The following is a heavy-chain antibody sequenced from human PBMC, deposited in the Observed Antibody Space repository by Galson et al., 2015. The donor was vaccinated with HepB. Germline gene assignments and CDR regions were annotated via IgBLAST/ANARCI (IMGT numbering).Heavy chain of an antibody. D-gene: IGHD1-26*01. CDR2: IYYSGST. Sequence: ETLSLTCTVSGGSISSYYWSWIRQPPGKGLEWIGYIYYSGSTNYNPSLKSRVTISVDTSKNQFSLKLSSVTAADTAVYYCARGEKWELHHTFDYWGQGTLVTVSS. CDR3: ARGEKWELHHTFDY. J-gene: IGHJ4*02. CDR1: GGSISSYY. V-gene: IGHV4-59*01.